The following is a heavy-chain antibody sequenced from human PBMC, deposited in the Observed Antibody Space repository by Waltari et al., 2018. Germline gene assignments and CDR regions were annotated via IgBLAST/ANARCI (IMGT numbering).Heavy chain of an antibody. D-gene: IGHD1-26*01. Sequence: QVQLQQSGPGLVKPSQTLSLTCAISGDRVSSNSAAWNWIRQFPSRGLEWLGRTYYRSKWYIDYAVSVKSRITINPDTSKNQISLLLNSVTPGDTAVYYCARETGGVGSTVDSWAQGTLVTVSS. CDR1: GDRVSSNSAA. V-gene: IGHV6-1*01. J-gene: IGHJ4*02. CDR3: ARETGGVGSTVDS. CDR2: TYYRSKWYI.